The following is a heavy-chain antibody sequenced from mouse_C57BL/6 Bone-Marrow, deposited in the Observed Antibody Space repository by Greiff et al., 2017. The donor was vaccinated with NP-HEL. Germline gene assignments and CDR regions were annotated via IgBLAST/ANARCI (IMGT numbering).Heavy chain of an antibody. J-gene: IGHJ1*03. CDR2: IDPNSGGT. CDR1: GYTFTSYW. CDR3: ARYYYGSRGWYFDV. V-gene: IGHV1-72*01. D-gene: IGHD1-1*01. Sequence: QVQLQQPGADLVKPGASVKLSCKASGYTFTSYWMHWVKQRPGRGLEWIGRIDPNSGGTKFNEKFKTKATLTVDKPSSTAYMQLSSLTSEDSAVSYCARYYYGSRGWYFDVWGTGTTVTVSS.